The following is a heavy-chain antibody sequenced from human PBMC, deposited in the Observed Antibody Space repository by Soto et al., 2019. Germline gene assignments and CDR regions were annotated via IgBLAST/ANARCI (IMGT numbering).Heavy chain of an antibody. V-gene: IGHV1-18*04. Sequence: ASVKVSCKASGYTFTTYGISWVRQAPGQGLEWMGWISTYNGNTNYAQKFQGRVTMTTDTSTSTAYMELRSLRSDDTAVYYCAREGYYDSSGYYSPFDSWGQGTPVTVSS. CDR1: GYTFTTYG. CDR3: AREGYYDSSGYYSPFDS. J-gene: IGHJ4*02. CDR2: ISTYNGNT. D-gene: IGHD3-22*01.